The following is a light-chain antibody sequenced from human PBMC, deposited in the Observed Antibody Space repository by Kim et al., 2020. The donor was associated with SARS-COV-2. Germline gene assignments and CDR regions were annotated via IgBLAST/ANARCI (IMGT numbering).Light chain of an antibody. CDR2: GAS. Sequence: GSPGESAPLSCRASQSVSSNLAWYQQKPGQAPRLLIYGASTRATGIPARFSGSGSGTEFTLTISSLQSEDFAVYYCQQYNNWPPYTFGQGTKLEI. CDR1: QSVSSN. V-gene: IGKV3-15*01. J-gene: IGKJ2*01. CDR3: QQYNNWPPYT.